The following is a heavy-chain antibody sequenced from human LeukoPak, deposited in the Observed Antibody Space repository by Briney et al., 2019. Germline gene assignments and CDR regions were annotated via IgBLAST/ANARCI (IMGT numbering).Heavy chain of an antibody. CDR2: ISGSGGST. CDR3: AKDRSYYYDSSGYYWLD. CDR1: GFTFSSYA. J-gene: IGHJ4*02. V-gene: IGHV3-23*01. Sequence: GGSLRLSCAASGFTFSSYAMSWVRQAPGKGLEWVSAISGSGGSTYYADSVKGRFTISRDNSKNTLYLQMNSLRAEDTAVYYCAKDRSYYYDSSGYYWLDWGQGTLVTVSS. D-gene: IGHD3-22*01.